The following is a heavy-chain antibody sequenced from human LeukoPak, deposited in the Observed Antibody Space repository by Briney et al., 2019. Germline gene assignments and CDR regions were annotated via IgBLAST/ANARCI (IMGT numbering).Heavy chain of an antibody. V-gene: IGHV3-33*01. Sequence: GGSLRLSCAALGFTFSNYGMHWVRQAPGKGLEWVAVIWYDGSNKYYADSVKGRFSISRDNSKNTLYLQMNSLRAEDTAVYYCARGDYYDSSGYRDWGQGTLVTVSS. J-gene: IGHJ4*02. CDR3: ARGDYYDSSGYRD. D-gene: IGHD3-22*01. CDR2: IWYDGSNK. CDR1: GFTFSNYG.